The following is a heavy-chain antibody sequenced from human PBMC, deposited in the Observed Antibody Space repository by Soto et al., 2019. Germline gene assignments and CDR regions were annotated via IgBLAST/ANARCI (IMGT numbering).Heavy chain of an antibody. Sequence: EVQLLESGGGLVQPGGSLRLSCAASGFTFSSYAMSWVRQAPGKGLEWVSAISGSGGSTYYADSVKGRFTISRDNSKNRVYLQKKRPGAGDTAVNLRGKGPGGGGGYWGQGTLVTVSS. J-gene: IGHJ4*02. CDR2: ISGSGGST. CDR3: GKGPGGGGGY. D-gene: IGHD3-16*01. CDR1: GFTFSSYA. V-gene: IGHV3-23*01.